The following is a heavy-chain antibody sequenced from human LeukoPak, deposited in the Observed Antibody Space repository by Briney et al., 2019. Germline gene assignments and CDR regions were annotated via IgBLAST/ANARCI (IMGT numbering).Heavy chain of an antibody. CDR3: ARGYIQLWWFDY. J-gene: IGHJ4*02. CDR2: ISGSGDGA. CDR1: GFTFSTYA. Sequence: PGGSLRLSCAASGFTFSTYAMSWVRQAPGKGLQWVSLISGSGDGAHYAGSVKGRFTISRDNSKNTVYLQMTNLRAEDTAVYYCARGYIQLWWFDYWGQGTLVTVSS. V-gene: IGHV3-23*01. D-gene: IGHD2-21*01.